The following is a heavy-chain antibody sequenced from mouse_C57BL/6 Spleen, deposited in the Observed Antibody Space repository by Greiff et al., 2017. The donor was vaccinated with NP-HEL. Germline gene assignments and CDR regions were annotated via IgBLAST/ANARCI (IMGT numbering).Heavy chain of an antibody. CDR2: IDPNSGGT. Sequence: VQLQQSGAELVKPGASVKLSCKASGYTFTSYWMHWVKQRPGRGLEWIGRIDPNSGGTKYNEKFKSKATLTVDKPSSTAYMQLSSLTSEDSAVYYCARSGKSYYSNSVRLYAMDYWGQGTSVTVSS. J-gene: IGHJ4*01. D-gene: IGHD2-5*01. CDR3: ARSGKSYYSNSVRLYAMDY. CDR1: GYTFTSYW. V-gene: IGHV1-72*01.